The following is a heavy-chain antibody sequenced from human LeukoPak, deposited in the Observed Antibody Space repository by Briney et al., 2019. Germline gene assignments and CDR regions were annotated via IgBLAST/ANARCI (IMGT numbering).Heavy chain of an antibody. Sequence: GGSLRLSCAASGFTFSSYAMSWVRQAPGKGLEWVSAISGSGGSTYYADSVKGRFTISRDNSKNTLYLQMNSLRAEDTAVYHCANPHYGDYGGFQHWGQGTLVTVSS. CDR3: ANPHYGDYGGFQH. V-gene: IGHV3-23*01. J-gene: IGHJ1*01. D-gene: IGHD4-17*01. CDR2: ISGSGGST. CDR1: GFTFSSYA.